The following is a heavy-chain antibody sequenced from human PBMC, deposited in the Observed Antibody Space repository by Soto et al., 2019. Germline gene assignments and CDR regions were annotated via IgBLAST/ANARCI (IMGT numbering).Heavy chain of an antibody. CDR2: ISAHNGNT. V-gene: IGHV1-18*01. CDR3: ARGRYGDY. D-gene: IGHD1-1*01. Sequence: QVHLVQSGAEVKKPGASVKVSCKGSGYTFTTYGITWVRQAPGPGLEWMGWISAHNGNTNYAQQLQGRVPVTRDTSTRTAYMELRSRRSDNTAVYSCARGRYGDYWGQGALVTVSS. CDR1: GYTFTTYG. J-gene: IGHJ4*02.